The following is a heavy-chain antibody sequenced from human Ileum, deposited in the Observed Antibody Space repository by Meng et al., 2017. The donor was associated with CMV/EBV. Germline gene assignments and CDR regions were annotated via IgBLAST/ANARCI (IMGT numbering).Heavy chain of an antibody. V-gene: IGHV3-7*01. D-gene: IGHD6-19*01. J-gene: IGHJ4*02. CDR1: GFSFRNSW. CDR3: ARDASGWSSD. Sequence: GESLKISCAASGFSFRNSWMSWLRQAPGKGLEWVANMKGDGSEKYYMDSVKGRFTISGNNAENSLYLQMNSLRDEDTAVYFCARDASGWSSDWGQGTLVTGAS. CDR2: MKGDGSEK.